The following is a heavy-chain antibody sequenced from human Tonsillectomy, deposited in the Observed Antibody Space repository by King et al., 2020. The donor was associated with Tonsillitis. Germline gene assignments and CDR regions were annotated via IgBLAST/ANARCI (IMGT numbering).Heavy chain of an antibody. Sequence: VQLQESGGGVVQPGRSLRLSCAASGFTFSSYGMHWVRQAPGKGLEWVAVISYDGSNKYYADSVKGRFTISRDNSKNTLYLQMNSLRAEDTAVYYCAKVSGRGGIYRRDYGMDFWGQGTTVTVSS. CDR1: GFTFSSYG. CDR2: ISYDGSNK. D-gene: IGHD1-26*01. V-gene: IGHV3-30*18. J-gene: IGHJ6*02. CDR3: AKVSGRGGIYRRDYGMDF.